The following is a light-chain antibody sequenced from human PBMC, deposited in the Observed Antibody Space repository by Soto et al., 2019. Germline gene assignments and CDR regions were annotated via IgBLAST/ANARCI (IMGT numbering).Light chain of an antibody. V-gene: IGKV3-11*01. CDR3: QQRSEWPLT. CDR2: DAF. Sequence: EIVLTQSPATLSLSPGERATLSCRASQSIASYLGWYQQKPGQAPRLLIYDAFNRATGIPARFSGSGSGTDFTLTISSLEPEDFAVYYCQQRSEWPLTFGGGTKVEIK. CDR1: QSIASY. J-gene: IGKJ4*01.